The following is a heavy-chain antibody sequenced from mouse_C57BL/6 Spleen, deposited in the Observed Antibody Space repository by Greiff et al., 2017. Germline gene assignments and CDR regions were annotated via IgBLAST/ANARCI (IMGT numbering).Heavy chain of an antibody. V-gene: IGHV1-15*01. CDR3: TRSRIYFYGSSRYFDV. J-gene: IGHJ1*03. Sequence: VQLQQSGAELVRPGASVTLSCKASGYTFNDYEMHWVKQTPVHGLEWIGAIDPATGGTAYNQKFKGKAIMASDKSSSPAYMELRSLASEYSAVYYCTRSRIYFYGSSRYFDVWGTGTTVTVSS. CDR2: IDPATGGT. CDR1: GYTFNDYE. D-gene: IGHD1-1*01.